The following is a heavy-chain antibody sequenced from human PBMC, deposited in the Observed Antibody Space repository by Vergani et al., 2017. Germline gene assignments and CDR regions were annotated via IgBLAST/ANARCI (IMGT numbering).Heavy chain of an antibody. D-gene: IGHD2-8*01. CDR1: GGSFTSYH. J-gene: IGHJ6*03. CDR2: IDHTGRP. V-gene: IGHV4-34*01. Sequence: QVQLQQWGGGLLKPSETLSLTCVVNGGSFTSYHWPWIRQSPGEGLEWVGDIDHTGRPDYNPSLKSRLTMSVDKSRNQFSLTRNSVTATDTAIYFCARVNTDTNGHLFYYYYMDVWGQGTAVTVS. CDR3: ARVNTDTNGHLFYYYYMDV.